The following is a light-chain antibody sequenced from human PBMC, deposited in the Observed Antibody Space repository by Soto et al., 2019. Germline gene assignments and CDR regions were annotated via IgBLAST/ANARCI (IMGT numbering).Light chain of an antibody. J-gene: IGKJ4*01. CDR2: DAS. CDR3: QQYDNLPLT. V-gene: IGKV1-33*01. CDR1: QDISNY. Sequence: DIQMTQSPYSLSASVGDRVTITCQASQDISNYLNWYQQKPGKAPKLLIYDASNFETGVPSRFSGSGSGTDFTFTISSLQPEDIATYYCQQYDNLPLTFGGGTKVDIK.